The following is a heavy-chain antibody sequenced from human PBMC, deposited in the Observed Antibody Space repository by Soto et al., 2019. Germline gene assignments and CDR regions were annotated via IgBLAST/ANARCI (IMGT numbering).Heavy chain of an antibody. Sequence: SETLSLTCTVSGGSISSGDYYWSWIRQPPGKGLEWIGYIYYSGSTYYNPSLKSRVTISVDTSKNQFSLKLSSVTAADTAVYYCARERIIAAAGTYYYYGMDVWGQGTTVTVSS. D-gene: IGHD6-13*01. CDR1: GGSISSGDYY. CDR2: IYYSGST. J-gene: IGHJ6*02. CDR3: ARERIIAAAGTYYYYGMDV. V-gene: IGHV4-30-4*01.